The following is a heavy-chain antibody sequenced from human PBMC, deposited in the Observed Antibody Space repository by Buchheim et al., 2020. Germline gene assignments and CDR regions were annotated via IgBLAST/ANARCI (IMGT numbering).Heavy chain of an antibody. CDR1: GFTFSSYA. CDR2: ISYDGSNK. Sequence: QVQLVESGGGVVQPGRSLRLSCAASGFTFSSYAMHWVRQAPGKGLEWVAVISYDGSNKYYADSVKGRFTISRDHSKNPLYLQMNSLRAEDTAVYYCARASEYYYDSSGYPNPSYYYYGMDVWGQGTT. D-gene: IGHD3-22*01. J-gene: IGHJ6*02. V-gene: IGHV3-30*04. CDR3: ARASEYYYDSSGYPNPSYYYYGMDV.